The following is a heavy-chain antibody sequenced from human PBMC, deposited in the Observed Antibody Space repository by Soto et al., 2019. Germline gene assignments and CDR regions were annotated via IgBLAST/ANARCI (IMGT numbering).Heavy chain of an antibody. D-gene: IGHD2-8*01. CDR3: AREIMPLTNDWYFDL. Sequence: SGTLSLTCTVAGDSISSGDYYWSWIRQPPGKGLEWIGYIYYSGSTYYNPSLKSRVTISVDTSMNQFSLRLSSVTAADTAVYYCAREIMPLTNDWYFDLWGRGTLVTVSS. V-gene: IGHV4-30-4*01. CDR2: IYYSGST. J-gene: IGHJ2*01. CDR1: GDSISSGDYY.